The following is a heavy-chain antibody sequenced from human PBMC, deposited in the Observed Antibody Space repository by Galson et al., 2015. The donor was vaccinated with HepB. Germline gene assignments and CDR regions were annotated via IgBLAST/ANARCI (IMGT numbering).Heavy chain of an antibody. CDR2: ISYAGST. V-gene: IGHV4-59*01. CDR1: GDSINSFY. CDR3: ARGFGSTWYYFDF. J-gene: IGHJ4*02. Sequence: QVQLQESGPRLVKPSETLSLTCTVSGDSINSFYWSWVRQPPGKGLEWIAYISYAGSTNYNPSLKGRVIMSLDTNKIQFSLRLSSVTAADTAMYYCARGFGSTWYYFDFWGQGILVTVSS. D-gene: IGHD3-10*01.